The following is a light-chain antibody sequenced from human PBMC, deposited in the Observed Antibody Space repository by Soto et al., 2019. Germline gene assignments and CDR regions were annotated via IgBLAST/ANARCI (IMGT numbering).Light chain of an antibody. CDR3: QQYSDYSGA. CDR1: QGISSA. CDR2: DAS. Sequence: AIQLTQSPSSLSASVGDRLTITCRASQGISSALAWYQQKPGKAPKLLIYDASSLESGVPSRFSGSRSGTDCTLTISSLQPEDFVTYYCQQYSDYSGAFGQGTKVDIK. J-gene: IGKJ1*01. V-gene: IGKV1D-13*01.